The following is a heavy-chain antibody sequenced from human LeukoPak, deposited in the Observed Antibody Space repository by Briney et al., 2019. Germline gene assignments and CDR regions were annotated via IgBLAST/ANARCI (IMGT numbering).Heavy chain of an antibody. CDR3: ARSGGTTVTTSGEDY. CDR2: INPSGGSI. D-gene: IGHD4-17*01. CDR1: GYTFTSYY. Sequence: ASVKVSCKASGYTFTSYYMHWVRQAPGQGLEWMGIINPSGGSISYAQKFQGRVTTTRDTSTSTVYMELSSLRSEDTAVYYCARSGGTTVTTSGEDYWGQGTLVTVSS. J-gene: IGHJ4*02. V-gene: IGHV1-46*01.